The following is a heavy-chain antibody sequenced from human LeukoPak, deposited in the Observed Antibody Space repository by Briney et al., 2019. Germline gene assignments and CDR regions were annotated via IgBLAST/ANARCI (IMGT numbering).Heavy chain of an antibody. CDR1: GYSFTGYY. D-gene: IGHD3-22*01. V-gene: IGHV1-2*02. CDR3: ARGYYDSSDFEYFQH. Sequence: ASVKVSCKASGYSFTGYYIHWVRQAPGQGLEWMAWINPNSGDTNFAQKFQGRVTMTRDTSISTVYMELSRLRSDGTAVFFCARGYYDSSDFEYFQHWGQGTLVTVSS. J-gene: IGHJ1*01. CDR2: INPNSGDT.